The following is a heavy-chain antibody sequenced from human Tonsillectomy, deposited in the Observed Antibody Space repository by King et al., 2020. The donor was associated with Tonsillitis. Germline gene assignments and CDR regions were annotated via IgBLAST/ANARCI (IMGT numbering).Heavy chain of an antibody. V-gene: IGHV3-21*01. J-gene: IGHJ3*02. CDR1: GFTFSNFD. Sequence: VQLQESGGGLVKPGGSLTLSCATSGFTFSNFDMIWVRQAPGKGLEWVSSISSTGRYIYYADSVKGRLTISRDKAGNSMFLRMNSLRVEYTAVYYCAKDKGADYYDSGRGAFDMWGKGTTVTVSS. D-gene: IGHD3-22*01. CDR3: AKDKGADYYDSGRGAFDM. CDR2: ISSTGRYI.